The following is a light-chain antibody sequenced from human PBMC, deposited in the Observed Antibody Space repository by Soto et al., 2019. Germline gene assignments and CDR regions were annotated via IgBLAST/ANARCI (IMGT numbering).Light chain of an antibody. CDR3: QQRNNWSYS. Sequence: EIVLTQSPTTMSLSPGERATLSCRASQSVGSFLAWYQHKPGQPPRLLIYDASNRATGIPARFSGSGSGTHFTLTISSLEPEDFAVYYCQQRNNWSYSFGQGTRLEIK. CDR1: QSVGSF. V-gene: IGKV3-11*01. CDR2: DAS. J-gene: IGKJ2*03.